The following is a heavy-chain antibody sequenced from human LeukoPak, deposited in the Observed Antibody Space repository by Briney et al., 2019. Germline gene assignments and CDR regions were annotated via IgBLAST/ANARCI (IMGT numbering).Heavy chain of an antibody. CDR2: INPNSGGT. V-gene: IGHV1-2*02. J-gene: IGHJ2*01. CDR1: GYTFTGYY. D-gene: IGHD6-13*01. CDR3: ARESDSSSNWYFDL. Sequence: ASVKVSCKASGYTFTGYYMHWVRQAPGQGLEWMGWINPNSGGTNYAQKFQGRVTMTRDTSISTAYMELSSLRSEDTAVYYCARESDSSSNWYFDLWGRGTLVTVSS.